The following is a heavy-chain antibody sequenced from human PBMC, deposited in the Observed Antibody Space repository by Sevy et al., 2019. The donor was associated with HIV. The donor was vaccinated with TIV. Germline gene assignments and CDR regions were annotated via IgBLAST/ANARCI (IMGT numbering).Heavy chain of an antibody. D-gene: IGHD6-13*01. CDR1: GFTFRSYG. CDR2: IRYDGSTK. CDR3: ARVPGAVIAAGPYHFDY. V-gene: IGHV3-30*02. Sequence: GGSLRLSCAASGFTFRSYGMHWVRQAPGKGLEWVTFIRYDGSTKYYADSVKGRFTISRDNAKNTLYLQMNSPRPEDTAVYYCARVPGAVIAAGPYHFDYWGQGTLVTVSS. J-gene: IGHJ4*02.